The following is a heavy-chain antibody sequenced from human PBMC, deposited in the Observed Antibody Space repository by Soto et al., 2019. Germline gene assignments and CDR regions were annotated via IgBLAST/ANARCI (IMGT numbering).Heavy chain of an antibody. J-gene: IGHJ6*02. CDR2: TYYRSKWYN. D-gene: IGHD6-19*01. CDR1: GDSVSSNSAA. Sequence: SQTLSLTCAISGDSVSSNSAAWNWIRQSPSRGLKWLGRTYYRSKWYNDYAVSVKSRITINPDTSKNQFSLQLNSVTPEDTAVYYCAREVAGYSSGWYPGNYYYYYGMDVWGQGTTVTVSS. V-gene: IGHV6-1*01. CDR3: AREVAGYSSGWYPGNYYYYYGMDV.